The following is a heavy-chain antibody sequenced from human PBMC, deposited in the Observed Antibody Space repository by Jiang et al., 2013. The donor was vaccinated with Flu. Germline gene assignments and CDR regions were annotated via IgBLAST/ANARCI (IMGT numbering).Heavy chain of an antibody. J-gene: IGHJ4*02. V-gene: IGHV3-30-3*01. CDR3: ARDQGRPRAVALTYYFDY. Sequence: GGGVVQPGRSLRLSCAASGFTFSSYAMHWVRQAPGKGLEWVAVISYDGSNKYYADSVKGRFTISRDNSKNTLYLQMNSLRAEDTAVYYCARDQGRPRAVALTYYFDYWGQGTLVTVSS. CDR2: ISYDGSNK. CDR1: GFTFSSYA. D-gene: IGHD6-19*01.